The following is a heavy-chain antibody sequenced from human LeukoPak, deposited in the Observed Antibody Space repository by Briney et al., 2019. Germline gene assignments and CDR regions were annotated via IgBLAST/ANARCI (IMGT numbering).Heavy chain of an antibody. J-gene: IGHJ4*02. CDR3: AKAHTAVAGISGCSFES. CDR1: GFIFDDFA. V-gene: IGHV3-43*02. Sequence: GGSLRLSCAASGFIFDDFAMHWARQAPGKGLEWVSLISGLGRSTYYAYSVKGRFTISRDNRENSLYLQMNSLRTEDTALYFCAKAHTAVAGISGCSFESWGQGTLVIVSS. D-gene: IGHD6-19*01. CDR2: ISGLGRST.